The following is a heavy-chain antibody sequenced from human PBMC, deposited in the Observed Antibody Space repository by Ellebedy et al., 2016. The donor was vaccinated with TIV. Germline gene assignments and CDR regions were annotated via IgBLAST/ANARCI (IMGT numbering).Heavy chain of an antibody. CDR3: TTDFSN. CDR2: IRRIVDGGTI. D-gene: IGHD3-3*01. Sequence: GGSLRLSXVGSGFTFSNSCMDWVRQAPGKGLEWVGRIRRIVDGGTIDYAAPVKDRFTISRDDSKNTLYLQMNSLKTEDTALYYCTTDFSNWGQGTLVTVSS. J-gene: IGHJ4*02. CDR1: GFTFSNSC. V-gene: IGHV3-15*07.